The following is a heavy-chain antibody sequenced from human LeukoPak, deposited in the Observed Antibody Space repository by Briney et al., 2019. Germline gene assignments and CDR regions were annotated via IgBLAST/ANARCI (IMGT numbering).Heavy chain of an antibody. Sequence: SETLSLTCTVSGGSITIYYWSWIRQPAGKGLEWIGRISTSGTTNYNPSLKSRVTMSVDTSKNQFSLKLSSVTAADTAVYYCARDVVAAAGTWDYWGQGTLVTVSS. CDR2: ISTSGTT. CDR1: GGSITIYY. V-gene: IGHV4-4*07. D-gene: IGHD6-13*01. CDR3: ARDVVAAAGTWDY. J-gene: IGHJ4*02.